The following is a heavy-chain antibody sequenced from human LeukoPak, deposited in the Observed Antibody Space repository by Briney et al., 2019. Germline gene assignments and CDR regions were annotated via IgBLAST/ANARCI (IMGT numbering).Heavy chain of an antibody. J-gene: IGHJ4*02. CDR2: ISYDGSNK. CDR3: AKGTMDGGQYYYDSS. CDR1: GFTLSSYA. V-gene: IGHV3-30-3*01. D-gene: IGHD3-22*01. Sequence: GGSLRLSCAASGFTLSSYAMHWVRQAPGKGLEWVAVISYDGSNKYYADSVKGRFTISRDNSKNTLYLQMNSLRAEDTAVYYCAKGTMDGGQYYYDSSGGQGTLVTVSS.